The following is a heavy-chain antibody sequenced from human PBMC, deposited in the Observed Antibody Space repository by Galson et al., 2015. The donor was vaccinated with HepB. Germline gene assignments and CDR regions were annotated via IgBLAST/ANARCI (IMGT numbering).Heavy chain of an antibody. CDR2: ITSSFSTM. D-gene: IGHD6-19*01. Sequence: SLRLSCAASGFTFSDYYMTWIRQAPGKGLEWVSYITSSFSTMYYADSVKGRFTISRDNAKNSVYLQMNSLRAEDTAVYYCARVPSGWSLDYWGQGTLVTVSS. CDR3: ARVPSGWSLDY. CDR1: GFTFSDYY. J-gene: IGHJ4*02. V-gene: IGHV3-11*01.